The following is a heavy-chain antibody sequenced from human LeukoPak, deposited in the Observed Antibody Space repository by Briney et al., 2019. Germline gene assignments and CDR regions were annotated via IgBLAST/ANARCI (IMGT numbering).Heavy chain of an antibody. J-gene: IGHJ4*02. CDR1: GLTLSNTW. Sequence: GGSLRLSCAASGLTLSNTWMAWVRQAPGKGLEWVAHTNQDASTKHNVDSVRGRFTISRDNAKNSLYLQMNSLRAEDTAVYYCARDQSGSLDYWGQGTLVTVSS. D-gene: IGHD1-26*01. CDR3: ARDQSGSLDY. CDR2: TNQDASTK. V-gene: IGHV3-7*01.